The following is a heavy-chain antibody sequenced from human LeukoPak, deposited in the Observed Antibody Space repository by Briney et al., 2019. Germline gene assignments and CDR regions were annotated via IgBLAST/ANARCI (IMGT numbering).Heavy chain of an antibody. J-gene: IGHJ6*03. CDR1: GFTFSTYG. CDR3: ARDHNRGIAAAEVYYYYYMDV. V-gene: IGHV3-23*01. CDR2: ISGTGSST. D-gene: IGHD6-13*01. Sequence: PGGSLRLSCAATGFTFSTYGMSWVRQAPGHGLEWVSGISGTGSSTYYADSVKGRFTISRDNSKNTLYLQINTLRAEDTAVYYCARDHNRGIAAAEVYYYYYMDVWGKGTTVTISS.